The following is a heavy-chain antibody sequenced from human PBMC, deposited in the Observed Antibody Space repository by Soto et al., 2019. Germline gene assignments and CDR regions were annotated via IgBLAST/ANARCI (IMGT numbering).Heavy chain of an antibody. V-gene: IGHV3-49*03. CDR1: GFTFGDYA. CDR2: IRSKAYGGTT. Sequence: SLRLSCTASGFTFGDYAMSWFRQAPGKGLEWVGFIRSKAYGGTTEYAASVKGRFTISRDDSKSIAYLQMNSLKTEDTAVYYCTRTAVTTNYYYYGMDVWGQGTTVTVSS. J-gene: IGHJ6*02. D-gene: IGHD4-17*01. CDR3: TRTAVTTNYYYYGMDV.